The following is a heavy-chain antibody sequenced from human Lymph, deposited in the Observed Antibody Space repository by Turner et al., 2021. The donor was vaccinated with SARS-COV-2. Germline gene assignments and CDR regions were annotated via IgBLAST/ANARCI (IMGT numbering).Heavy chain of an antibody. V-gene: IGHV4-39*01. J-gene: IGHJ6*02. CDR3: ARQRLTRYGMDV. CDR1: GGSISSSSYY. CDR2: IYYSGST. D-gene: IGHD2-21*02. Sequence: QLQLQESGPGLVQPSETLSLTCTVSGGSISSSSYYWGWIRQPPGKGLEWIGSIYYSGSTYYNPSLKSRVTISVDTSKNQFSLKLSSVTAADTAVYHCARQRLTRYGMDVWGQGTTVTVSS.